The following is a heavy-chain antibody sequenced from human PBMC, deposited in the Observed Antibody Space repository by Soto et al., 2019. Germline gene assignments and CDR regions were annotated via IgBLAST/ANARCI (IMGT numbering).Heavy chain of an antibody. J-gene: IGHJ6*02. D-gene: IGHD2-21*01. V-gene: IGHV4-31*03. CDR2: IYYSGST. Sequence: ASETLSLTCTVSGGSISSGGYYWSWIRQHPGKGLEWIGYIYYSGSTYYNPSLKSRVTISVDTSKNQFSLKLSSVTAADTAVYYCARARYSHYYYYGMDVWGQGTTVTVSS. CDR1: GGSISSGGYY. CDR3: ARARYSHYYYYGMDV.